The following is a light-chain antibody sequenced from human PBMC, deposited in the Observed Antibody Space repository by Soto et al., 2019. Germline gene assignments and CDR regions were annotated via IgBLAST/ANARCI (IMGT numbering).Light chain of an antibody. CDR1: QSASSN. CDR2: AAS. V-gene: IGKV3-15*01. J-gene: IGKJ4*01. Sequence: EIMMTQSPATLSVSPGERATLSCRASQSASSNLAGYQQKPGQAPWLLIYAASTRATGIPDRFSGSGSGTEFPLNISRLQAEDFAVYYCQQYNKWPLTFGGGTKVEIK. CDR3: QQYNKWPLT.